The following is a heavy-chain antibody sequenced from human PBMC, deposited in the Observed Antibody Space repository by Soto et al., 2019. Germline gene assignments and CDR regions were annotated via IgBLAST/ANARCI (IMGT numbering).Heavy chain of an antibody. CDR1: GFTFSSYA. Sequence: SLRLSCAASGFTFSSYAMHWVRQAPGKGLEWVAVISYDGSNKYYADSVKGRFTISRDNSKNTLYLQMNSLRAEDTAVYYCARDQAAACTPIGGIDYWGQGTLVTVSS. CDR3: ARDQAAACTPIGGIDY. D-gene: IGHD6-13*01. CDR2: ISYDGSNK. J-gene: IGHJ4*02. V-gene: IGHV3-30-3*01.